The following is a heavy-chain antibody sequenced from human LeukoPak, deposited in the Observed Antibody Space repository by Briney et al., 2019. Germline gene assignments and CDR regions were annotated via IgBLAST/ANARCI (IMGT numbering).Heavy chain of an antibody. CDR2: IYYSGST. V-gene: IGHV4-31*03. J-gene: IGHJ4*02. CDR1: GGSISSGGYY. CDR3: ARESLIFGVVPQGGFDY. D-gene: IGHD3-3*01. Sequence: SQTLSLTCTVSGGSISSGGYYWSWIRQHPGKGLEWIGYIYYSGSTYYNPSLKSRVTISVDTSKNQFSLKLSSVTAADTAVYYCARESLIFGVVPQGGFDYWGQGNLVTVSS.